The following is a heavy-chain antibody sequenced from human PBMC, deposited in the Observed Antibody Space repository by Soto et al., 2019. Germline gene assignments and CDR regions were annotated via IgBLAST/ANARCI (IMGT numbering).Heavy chain of an antibody. V-gene: IGHV3-33*01. Sequence: GGSLRLSCAASGFTFSSYGMHWVRQAPGKGLEWVAVIWYDGSNKYYADSVKGRFTISRDNSKNTLYLQMNSLRAEDTAVYYCARDGYYGSGSYYKRTRLDYWGQGTLVTVSS. CDR2: IWYDGSNK. D-gene: IGHD3-10*01. CDR3: ARDGYYGSGSYYKRTRLDY. J-gene: IGHJ4*02. CDR1: GFTFSSYG.